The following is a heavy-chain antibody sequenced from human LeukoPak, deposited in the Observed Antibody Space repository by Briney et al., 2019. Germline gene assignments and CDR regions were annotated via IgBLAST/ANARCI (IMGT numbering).Heavy chain of an antibody. CDR2: ISSSSSTI. CDR1: GFTFSSYS. D-gene: IGHD6-13*01. CDR3: ARDRDSNWYPYHDY. V-gene: IGHV3-48*04. J-gene: IGHJ4*02. Sequence: PGRSLRLSCAASGFTFSSYSMNWVRQAPGKGLEWVSYISSSSSTIYYADSVKGRFTISRDNAKNSLYLQVDSLTAEDTAIYYCARDRDSNWYPYHDYWGQGVLVTVSS.